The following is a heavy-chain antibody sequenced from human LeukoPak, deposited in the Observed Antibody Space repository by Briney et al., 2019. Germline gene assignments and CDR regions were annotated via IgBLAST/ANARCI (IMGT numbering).Heavy chain of an antibody. CDR1: GYTFTSYY. V-gene: IGHV1-46*01. CDR2: INPSGGST. J-gene: IGHJ4*02. Sequence: ASVKVSCKASGYTFTSYYLHWVRQAPGQGLEWMGIINPSGGSTRYAQKFQGRVTMTRDTSTSTAYMELRSLRSDDTAVYYCARDLQGGGYDDYWGQGTLVTVSS. CDR3: ARDLQGGGYDDY. D-gene: IGHD5-12*01.